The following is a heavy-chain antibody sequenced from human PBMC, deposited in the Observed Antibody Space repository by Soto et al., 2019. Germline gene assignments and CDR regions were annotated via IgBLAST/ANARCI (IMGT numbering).Heavy chain of an antibody. D-gene: IGHD6-6*01. CDR3: ARVAARNYYYYGMDV. CDR2: IYSGGST. V-gene: IGHV3-53*01. Sequence: PGGSLRLSCAASGFTASSNYMSWVRQAPGKGLEGVSVIYSGGSTYYADSVKGRFTISRDNSKNTLYLQMNSLRAEDTAVYYCARVAARNYYYYGMDVWGQGTTVTVSS. CDR1: GFTASSNY. J-gene: IGHJ6*02.